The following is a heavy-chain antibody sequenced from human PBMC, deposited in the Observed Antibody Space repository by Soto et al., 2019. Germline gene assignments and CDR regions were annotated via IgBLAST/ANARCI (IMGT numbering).Heavy chain of an antibody. D-gene: IGHD6-6*01. V-gene: IGHV3-23*01. CDR1: GFTFSNYA. J-gene: IGHJ4*02. Sequence: PGGSLRLSCVASGFTFSNYAMSWVRQAPGKGLEWVSGITGIGDSTYYADSVKGRFTISRDNSKNTLFLQMNGLKDGDTAVYYCAKDLWRTYSSSSPSGGGFDYWGQGTLVTVSS. CDR2: ITGIGDST. CDR3: AKDLWRTYSSSSPSGGGFDY.